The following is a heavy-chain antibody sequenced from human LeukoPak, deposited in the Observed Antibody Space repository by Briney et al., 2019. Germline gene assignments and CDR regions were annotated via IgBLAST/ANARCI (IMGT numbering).Heavy chain of an antibody. CDR1: GFTFSSYA. V-gene: IGHV3-23*01. D-gene: IGHD2-2*01. Sequence: GGSLRLSCAASGFTFSSYAMNWVRQAPGKGLEWVSGISTSGGSTYYADSVKGRFTISRDNSKNTLYLQMNSLRAEDTAVYYCAKDTKIEYYFDYWGQGTLVTVSS. J-gene: IGHJ4*02. CDR3: AKDTKIEYYFDY. CDR2: ISTSGGST.